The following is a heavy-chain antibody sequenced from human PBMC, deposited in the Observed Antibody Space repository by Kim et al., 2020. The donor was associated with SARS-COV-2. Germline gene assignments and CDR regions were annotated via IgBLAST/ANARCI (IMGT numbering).Heavy chain of an antibody. CDR1: GGSFSGYY. CDR3: ARLHASERREYSSPYFVKSGFYYGLDV. CDR2: INHSGST. V-gene: IGHV4-34*01. Sequence: SETLSLTCGVYGGSFSGYYWSWIRHATGKGLEWIGEINHSGSTTYNPSLKSRVTTSVDTRKKQFSLKLTCVTAADTAVYYCARLHASERREYSSPYFVKSGFYYGLDVWGPGTTVTVSS. J-gene: IGHJ6*02. D-gene: IGHD6-6*01.